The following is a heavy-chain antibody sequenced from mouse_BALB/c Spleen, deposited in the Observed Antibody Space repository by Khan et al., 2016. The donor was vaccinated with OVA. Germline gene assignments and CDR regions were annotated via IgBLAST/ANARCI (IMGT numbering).Heavy chain of an antibody. J-gene: IGHJ3*01. CDR3: TRAEGGARFDY. V-gene: IGHV1S137*01. Sequence: QVQLKQSGAELVRPGVSVKISCKGSGYTFTDFTMHWVRQSPAMSLEWIGVISTYYGHATYNQEFKDKATLTVDKSSSTAYMELARLTSEDSAIYYCTRAEGGARFDYWGQGTLVTVSA. D-gene: IGHD1-1*01. CDR1: GYTFTDFT. CDR2: ISTYYGHA.